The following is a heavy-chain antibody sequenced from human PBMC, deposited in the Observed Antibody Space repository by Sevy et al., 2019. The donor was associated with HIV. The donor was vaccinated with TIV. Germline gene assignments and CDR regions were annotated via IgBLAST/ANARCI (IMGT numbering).Heavy chain of an antibody. CDR2: TSTSSSYM. D-gene: IGHD2-15*01. CDR1: GFTFSSYS. CDR3: ARRYCSGGSCWNAFDI. Sequence: GGSLRLPCAASGFTFSSYSMYWVRQAPGKGLEWVASTSTSSSYMYHADSVKGRFTISRDNAKNSLFLQMNSLRAEDTAFYYCARRYCSGGSCWNAFDIWGQGTMVTVSS. J-gene: IGHJ3*02. V-gene: IGHV3-21*04.